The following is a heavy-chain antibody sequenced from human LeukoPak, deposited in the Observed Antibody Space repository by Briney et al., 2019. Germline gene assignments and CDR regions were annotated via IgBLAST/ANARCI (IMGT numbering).Heavy chain of an antibody. J-gene: IGHJ3*02. CDR3: TRDGGEGGNSAFDI. D-gene: IGHD3-16*01. CDR1: GFTFSDYI. Sequence: GGSLRLSCAASGFTFSDYILDWVRQAPGKGLEWVGRIRRGSNSYTTEYAASVKGRFIISRDDSKNSLYLHMNSLKTENTAVYHCTRDGGEGGNSAFDIWGQGTMVTVSS. CDR2: IRRGSNSYTT. V-gene: IGHV3-72*01.